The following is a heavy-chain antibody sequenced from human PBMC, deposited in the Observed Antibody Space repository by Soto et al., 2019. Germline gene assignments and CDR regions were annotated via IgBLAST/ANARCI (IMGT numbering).Heavy chain of an antibody. D-gene: IGHD2-2*01. CDR2: IWYDGSNK. Sequence: GGSLRLSCAASGFTFSSYGMHWVRQAPGKGLEWVAVIWYDGSNKYYADSVKGRFTISRDNSKNTLYLQMNSLRAEDTAVYYCARDGRYCSSTSCSPYNWFDPWGQGTLVTVSS. V-gene: IGHV3-33*01. CDR3: ARDGRYCSSTSCSPYNWFDP. CDR1: GFTFSSYG. J-gene: IGHJ5*02.